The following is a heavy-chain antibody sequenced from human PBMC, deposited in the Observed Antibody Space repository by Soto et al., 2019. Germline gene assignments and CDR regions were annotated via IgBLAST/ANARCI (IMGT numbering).Heavy chain of an antibody. J-gene: IGHJ4*02. CDR1: GYTFTSYA. D-gene: IGHD6-13*01. Sequence: ASMKVSCKASGYTFTSYAMHWVRQAPGQRLEWMGWINAGNGNTKYSQKFQGRVTITRDTSASTAYMELSSLRSEDTAVYYCAREGGPGIAAAGIWFGSFDYWGQGTLVTVSS. CDR3: AREGGPGIAAAGIWFGSFDY. V-gene: IGHV1-3*01. CDR2: INAGNGNT.